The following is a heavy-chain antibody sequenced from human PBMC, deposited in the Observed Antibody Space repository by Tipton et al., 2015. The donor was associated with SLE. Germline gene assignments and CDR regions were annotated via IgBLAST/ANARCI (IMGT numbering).Heavy chain of an antibody. CDR1: GGSFSGYY. Sequence: TLSLTCAVYGGSFSGYYWSWIRQPPGKGLEWIGEINHSGSTYYNPSLKSRVTISVDTSKNQFSLKLSSVTAADTAVYYCARQGPGDYYDSSGYYQGWYFDLWGRGTLVTVSS. J-gene: IGHJ2*01. V-gene: IGHV4-34*01. D-gene: IGHD3-22*01. CDR2: INHSGST. CDR3: ARQGPGDYYDSSGYYQGWYFDL.